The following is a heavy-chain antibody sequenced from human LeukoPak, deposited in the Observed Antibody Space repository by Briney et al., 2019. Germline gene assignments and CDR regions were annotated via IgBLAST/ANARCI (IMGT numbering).Heavy chain of an antibody. V-gene: IGHV4-61*01. CDR3: ARDRTYSRGIDY. D-gene: IGHD6-13*01. Sequence: SETLSLTCTVSGGSVSSGSYYWSWIRQPPGKGLEWIGYIYYSGSTNYNPSLKSRVTISVDTSKNQFSLKLSSVTAADTAVYYCARDRTYSRGIDYWGQGTLVTVSS. CDR2: IYYSGST. J-gene: IGHJ4*02. CDR1: GGSVSSGSYY.